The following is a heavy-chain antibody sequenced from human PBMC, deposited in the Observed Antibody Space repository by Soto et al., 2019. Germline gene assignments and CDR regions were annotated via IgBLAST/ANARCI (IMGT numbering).Heavy chain of an antibody. D-gene: IGHD2-21*01. CDR3: AKDAVYNDGLWLMDH. CDR1: ALPHSSFA. Sequence: PGGSRRLSGTASALPHSSFAMMWVRQAPGKGLECVAGIYGSGRGIEYADSVKGRFTISRDNSRNTVYLQMTDLRADDTAVYYCAKDAVYNDGLWLMDHWGQGTQVTVSS. J-gene: IGHJ4*02. V-gene: IGHV3-23*05. CDR2: IYGSGRGI.